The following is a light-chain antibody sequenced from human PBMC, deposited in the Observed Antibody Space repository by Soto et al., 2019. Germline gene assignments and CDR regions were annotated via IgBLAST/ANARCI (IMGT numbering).Light chain of an antibody. V-gene: IGKV1-12*01. CDR2: AAS. J-gene: IGKJ1*01. CDR3: QHYNSYSGA. Sequence: DIQMTQSPSSVSASVGDRVTITCRASQDVSNWLAWYQQKPGKAPNLLIYAASTLQSGVPSRFSGSGSGTDFTLTISSLQPEDFATYYCQHYNSYSGAFGQGTKVDNK. CDR1: QDVSNW.